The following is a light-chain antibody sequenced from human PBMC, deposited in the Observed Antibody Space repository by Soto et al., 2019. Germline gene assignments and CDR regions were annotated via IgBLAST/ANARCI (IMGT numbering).Light chain of an antibody. CDR3: QQYNTWLST. CDR2: GAS. V-gene: IGKV3-15*01. Sequence: EVVMTQSPATLSVSPGERATLSCRASQSVNANLAWYQQKPGQAPRLLIHGASNRATGIPARFSGSGFGTEFLPTIRSLQSEDFAVYYCQQYNTWLSTFGQRTKVDI. CDR1: QSVNAN. J-gene: IGKJ1*01.